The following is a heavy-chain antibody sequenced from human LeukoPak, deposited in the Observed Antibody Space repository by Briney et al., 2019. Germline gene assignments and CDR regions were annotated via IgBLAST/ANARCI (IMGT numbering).Heavy chain of an antibody. V-gene: IGHV3-21*01. CDR1: GFTFSSYS. CDR3: ARDGSSWYYFDY. Sequence: GGSLRLSCAASGFTFSSYSMNWVRQAPGKGLEWVSSISSSSSYIYYADSVKGRFTISRDNAKNSLYLQMNSLRAEDTAVYYCARDGSSWYYFDYWGQGTLVTVSS. CDR2: ISSSSSYI. J-gene: IGHJ4*02. D-gene: IGHD6-13*01.